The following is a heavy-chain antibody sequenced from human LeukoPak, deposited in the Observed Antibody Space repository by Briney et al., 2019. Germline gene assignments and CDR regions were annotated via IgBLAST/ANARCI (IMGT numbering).Heavy chain of an antibody. CDR3: GRDNNYKVDV. CDR1: GFTFSHYW. D-gene: IGHD4-11*01. J-gene: IGHJ6*04. V-gene: IGHV3-74*01. CDR2: IKSDGSIT. Sequence: PGGSLRLSCATSGFTFSHYWMLWFHQAPGKGLMWVSNIKSDGSITNYADSVRGRFTISRDNAKNILYLQINSLRAEDTAVYYCGRDNNYKVDVWGKGTTVTVSS.